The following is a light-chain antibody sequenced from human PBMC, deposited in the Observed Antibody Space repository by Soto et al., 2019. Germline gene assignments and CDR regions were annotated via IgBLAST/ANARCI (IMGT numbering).Light chain of an antibody. CDR3: QHYNSYSEA. CDR1: QTISSW. CDR2: KAS. V-gene: IGKV1-5*03. J-gene: IGKJ1*01. Sequence: DIQMTQSPSTLSGSVGDRVTITCRASQTISSWLAWYQQKPGKATKLLIYKASTLKSGVPSRFSGSGSGTEFTLTISSLRTDDFATYYCQHYNSYSEAFGQGTKVDIK.